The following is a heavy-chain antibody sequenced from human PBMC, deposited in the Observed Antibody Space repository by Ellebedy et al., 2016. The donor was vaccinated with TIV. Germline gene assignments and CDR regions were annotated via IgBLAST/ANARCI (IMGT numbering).Heavy chain of an antibody. CDR3: ARHLPMTRVTMRQDALEI. CDR1: GYTFTRYW. V-gene: IGHV5-10-1*01. Sequence: GESLKISCQGSGYTFTRYWISWVRQMPGKGLEWMGRIAPSDSYTNYRPSSPGHVTLSVDTSTNTAFLQWDSLKASDTDMYYCARHLPMTRVTMRQDALEIWGQGTVVTVSS. D-gene: IGHD4-17*01. J-gene: IGHJ3*02. CDR2: IAPSDSYT.